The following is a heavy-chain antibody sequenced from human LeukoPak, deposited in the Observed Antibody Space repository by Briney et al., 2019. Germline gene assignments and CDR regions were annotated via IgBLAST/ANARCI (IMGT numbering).Heavy chain of an antibody. J-gene: IGHJ6*03. CDR2: ITSTSIYR. Sequence: GGSLRLSCAASGFTFSRYAMSWVRQAPGKGLEWVSSITSTSIYRYYADSVKGRFTISRDNAKKSLYLQTNSLRAGDTAVYYCAKTTITPPYYMDVWGKGTTVTVSS. D-gene: IGHD4-11*01. V-gene: IGHV3-21*01. CDR3: AKTTITPPYYMDV. CDR1: GFTFSRYA.